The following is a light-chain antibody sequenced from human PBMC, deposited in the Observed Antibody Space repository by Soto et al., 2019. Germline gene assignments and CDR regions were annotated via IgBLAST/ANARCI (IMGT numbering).Light chain of an antibody. CDR3: QQRYNWPWT. CDR1: QSVRNY. J-gene: IGKJ1*01. CDR2: DAS. Sequence: PGARATLSCRASQSVRNYLAWYQQKPGQAPRLLIYDASNGATGIPARFSGSGSGTDFTLTISSLEPEDFAVYYCQQRYNWPWTFGQGTKVEIK. V-gene: IGKV3-11*01.